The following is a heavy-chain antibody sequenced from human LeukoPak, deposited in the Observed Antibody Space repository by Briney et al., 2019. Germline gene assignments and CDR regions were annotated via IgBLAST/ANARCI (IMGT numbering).Heavy chain of an antibody. V-gene: IGHV3-74*01. J-gene: IGHJ4*02. D-gene: IGHD3-22*01. CDR3: ATWYYYDSSAYYLSY. CDR1: GFTFSSYW. CDR2: INSDGSST. Sequence: PGGSLRLSCAASGFTFSSYWMHWVRQAPGKGLVWVSRINSDGSSTSYADSVKGRFTISRDNAKNTLYLQMNSPRAEDTAVYYCATWYYYDSSAYYLSYWGQGTLVTVSS.